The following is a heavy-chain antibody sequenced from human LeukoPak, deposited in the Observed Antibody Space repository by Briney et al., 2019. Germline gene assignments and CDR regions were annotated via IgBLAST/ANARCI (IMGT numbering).Heavy chain of an antibody. CDR2: ICSGGST. CDR3: VKDRGNRVTDY. CDR1: GGSISSSPCY. J-gene: IGHJ4*02. Sequence: PSETLSLTCTVSGGSISSSPCYWGWIRQSPGKGLEWFGTICSGGSTYYNPSLKSRVTISVDTSKNQFSLKLSSLTAADTAVYYCVKDRGNRVTDYWGQGTLVTVSS. D-gene: IGHD1-1*01. V-gene: IGHV4-39*07.